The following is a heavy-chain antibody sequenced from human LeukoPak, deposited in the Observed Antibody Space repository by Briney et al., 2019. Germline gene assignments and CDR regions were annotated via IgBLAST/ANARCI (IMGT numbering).Heavy chain of an antibody. D-gene: IGHD3-22*01. J-gene: IGHJ4*02. CDR2: IYSGGSK. Sequence: GGSLRLSCAASGLTVSRNYMSWVRQAPGKGLEWVSVIYSGGSKYYAESVKGGLTISRDNSKNTLYLQMNSLGAEDTAVYYCARVYPEYYYDSSGYSYYFDYWGQGTLVTVSS. CDR3: ARVYPEYYYDSSGYSYYFDY. CDR1: GLTVSRNY. V-gene: IGHV3-53*01.